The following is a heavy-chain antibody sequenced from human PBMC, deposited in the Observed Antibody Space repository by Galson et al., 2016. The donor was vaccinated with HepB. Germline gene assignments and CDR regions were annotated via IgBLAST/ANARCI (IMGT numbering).Heavy chain of an antibody. D-gene: IGHD2-2*02. J-gene: IGHJ3*02. V-gene: IGHV5-10-1*01. CDR1: GYNFITYW. CDR2: MDPSNSYS. CDR3: ARPYTFGGLDI. Sequence: QSGAEVKKPGESLRISCKVSGYNFITYWINWVRHMPGKGLVLMGRMDPSNSYSTYGQSFQGHVTFSVDKSTSTVFLQCNSLRASDTAIYFCARPYTFGGLDIWGRGTMVTVSS.